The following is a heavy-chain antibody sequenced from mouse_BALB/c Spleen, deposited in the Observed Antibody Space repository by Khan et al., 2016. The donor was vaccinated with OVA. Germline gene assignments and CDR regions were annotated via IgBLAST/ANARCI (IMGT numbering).Heavy chain of an antibody. V-gene: IGHV14-3*02. CDR1: GFNIKDTY. J-gene: IGHJ4*01. D-gene: IGHD1-2*01. Sequence: VQLKQSGAELVKPGASVKLSCSASGFNIKDTYIHWVKQRPEQGLEWIGRIDPATGNIKSDPNFQEPATITSDTSSNTAYLLLSSLTSEDTDVLYCTKTDIHYYGSYAMDYWGQGTSVTVSS. CDR2: IDPATGNI. CDR3: TKTDIHYYGSYAMDY.